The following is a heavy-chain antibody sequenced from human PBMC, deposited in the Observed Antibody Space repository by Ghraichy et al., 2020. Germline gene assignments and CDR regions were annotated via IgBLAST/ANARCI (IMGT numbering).Heavy chain of an antibody. CDR2: ISYDGSNK. CDR3: AKVRIRFLEWLGGMDV. V-gene: IGHV3-30*18. Sequence: GGSLRLSCVASGLNFNDHGIHWVRQAPGKGLEWVAGISYDGSNKYYADSVKGLFTISRDNSKNTVYLHMNSLRGEDTAVYHCAKVRIRFLEWLGGMDVWGKGTTVAVSS. CDR1: GLNFNDHG. J-gene: IGHJ6*04. D-gene: IGHD3-3*01.